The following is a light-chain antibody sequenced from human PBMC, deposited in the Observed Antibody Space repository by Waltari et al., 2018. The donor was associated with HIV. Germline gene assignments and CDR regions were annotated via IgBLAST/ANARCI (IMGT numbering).Light chain of an antibody. CDR3: QQRSTWWT. Sequence: EIVMTQSPATLSVSPGEKVTLSCRASQSVSSNLAWYQQKPGQAPGLLIYGASTRAAGIPARFSGSGAGREFTLSISSLQSEDFAVYYCQQRSTWWTFGQGTKVEIK. CDR1: QSVSSN. J-gene: IGKJ1*01. V-gene: IGKV3-15*01. CDR2: GAS.